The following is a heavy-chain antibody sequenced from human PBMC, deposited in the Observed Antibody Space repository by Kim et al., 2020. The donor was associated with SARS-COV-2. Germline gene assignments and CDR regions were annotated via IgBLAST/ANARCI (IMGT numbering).Heavy chain of an antibody. Sequence: GGSLRLSCAASGFTFSDYYMSWIRQAPGKGLEWVSYISSSSSYTNYADSVKGRFTISRDNAKNSLYLQMNSLRAEDTAVYYCARDPDPNDYGDRFDYWGQGTLVTVSS. CDR1: GFTFSDYY. CDR2: ISSSSSYT. CDR3: ARDPDPNDYGDRFDY. J-gene: IGHJ4*02. V-gene: IGHV3-11*05. D-gene: IGHD4-17*01.